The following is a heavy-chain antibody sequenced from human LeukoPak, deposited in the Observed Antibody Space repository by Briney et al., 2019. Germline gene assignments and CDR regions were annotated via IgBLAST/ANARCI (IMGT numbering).Heavy chain of an antibody. CDR2: IYYSGST. J-gene: IGHJ4*02. Sequence: SETLSLTCAVYGGSFSGYYWSWIRQPPGKGLEWIGYIYYSGSTNYNPSLKSRVTISVDTSKNQFSLKLSSVTAADTAVYYCARGRDGYNYPFDYWGQGTLVTVSS. D-gene: IGHD5-12*01. CDR1: GGSFSGYY. V-gene: IGHV4-59*01. CDR3: ARGRDGYNYPFDY.